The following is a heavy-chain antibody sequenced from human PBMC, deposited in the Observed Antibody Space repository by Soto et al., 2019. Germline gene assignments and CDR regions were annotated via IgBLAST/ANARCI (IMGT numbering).Heavy chain of an antibody. Sequence: RRLSCAASGFTFSSYAMSWVRQAPGKGLEWVSAISGSGGKTYYADSVKGRFTISRDNSKNTLYLHMNSLRAEDTAVYYCAKERTSSGYMDYWGQGTLVTVSS. CDR2: ISGSGGKT. J-gene: IGHJ4*02. D-gene: IGHD3-22*01. CDR1: GFTFSSYA. V-gene: IGHV3-23*01. CDR3: AKERTSSGYMDY.